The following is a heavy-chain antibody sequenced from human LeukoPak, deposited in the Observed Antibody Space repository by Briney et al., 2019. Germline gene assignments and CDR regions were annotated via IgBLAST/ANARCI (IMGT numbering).Heavy chain of an antibody. V-gene: IGHV3-7*03. CDR1: GFTFSSYW. Sequence: GGSLRLSCAASGFTFSSYWMSWVRQAPGKGLEWVANIKQDGSEKYYLDSVKGRFTISRDNAKNSLYLQMNSLRAEDTAVYYCAREVMAGTFDYWGQGTLVTVSS. J-gene: IGHJ4*02. CDR2: IKQDGSEK. CDR3: AREVMAGTFDY. D-gene: IGHD6-19*01.